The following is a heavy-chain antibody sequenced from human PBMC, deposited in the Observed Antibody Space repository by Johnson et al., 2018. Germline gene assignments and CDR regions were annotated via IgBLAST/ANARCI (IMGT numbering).Heavy chain of an antibody. Sequence: VQLVESGGAVVQPGGSLRLSCAASGFAFNEYTMHWFRQFPGQGLEWVSLVTWDGGSTFYADSVKGRFTISRNNRKNSLYLQMSSLGTEETAFYYCSKEKDRLIDSWGQGTQVTVSS. J-gene: IGHJ4*02. V-gene: IGHV3-43*01. CDR1: GFAFNEYT. CDR2: VTWDGGST. CDR3: SKEKDRLIDS.